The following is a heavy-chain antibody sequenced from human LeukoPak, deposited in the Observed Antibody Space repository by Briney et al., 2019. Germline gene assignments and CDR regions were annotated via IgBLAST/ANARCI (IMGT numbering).Heavy chain of an antibody. CDR3: ARGGWIQLWIGPPLGI. CDR1: GFTFRTYS. D-gene: IGHD5-18*01. CDR2: ISSSSSSI. V-gene: IGHV3-48*02. Sequence: GGSLRLSCAASGFTFRTYSMKWVRQAPGKGLEWVSYISSSSSSIYYADSVKGRFTISRDNAKNSLYLQMNSLRDEDTAVYYCARGGWIQLWIGPPLGIWGQGTMVTVSS. J-gene: IGHJ3*02.